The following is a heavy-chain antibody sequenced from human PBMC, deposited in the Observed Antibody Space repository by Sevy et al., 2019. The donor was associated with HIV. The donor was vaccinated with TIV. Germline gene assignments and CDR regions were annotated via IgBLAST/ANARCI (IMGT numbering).Heavy chain of an antibody. D-gene: IGHD3-22*01. V-gene: IGHV3-7*04. CDR3: ARGLTYYDSSGYVY. Sequence: GGSLRLSCAASGFTFSSYWMSWVRQAPGKGLEWVANIKQDGSEKYYVDSMKGRFTISRDNAKNSLYLQMNSLRAEDTAVYYCARGLTYYDSSGYVYWGQGTLVTVSS. CDR2: IKQDGSEK. CDR1: GFTFSSYW. J-gene: IGHJ4*02.